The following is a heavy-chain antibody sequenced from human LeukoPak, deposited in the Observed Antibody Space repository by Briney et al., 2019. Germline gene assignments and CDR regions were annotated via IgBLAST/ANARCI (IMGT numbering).Heavy chain of an antibody. CDR2: IYHSGST. CDR1: GYSISSGYY. CDR3: ARDLGSCCDY. J-gene: IGHJ4*02. Sequence: RTSETLSLTCTVSGYSISSGYYWGWIRQPPGKGLEWSGSIYHSGSTYYNPSLKSRVTISVDTSKNQFSLKLSSVTAADTAVYYCARDLGSCCDYWGQGTLVTVSS. V-gene: IGHV4-38-2*02. D-gene: IGHD2-15*01.